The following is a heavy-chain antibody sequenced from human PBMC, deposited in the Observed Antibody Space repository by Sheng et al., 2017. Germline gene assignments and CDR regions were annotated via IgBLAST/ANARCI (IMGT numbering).Heavy chain of an antibody. Sequence: QVQLQESGPGLVKPSQTLSLTCAVSGGSISSGGYYWSWIRQHPGKGLEWIGYIYYSGSTYYNPSLKSRVTISVDTSKNQFSLKLSSVTAADTAVYYCARDQGGYSYGYYHVGGMDVWGQGTTVTV. CDR1: GGSISSGGYY. CDR3: ARDQGGYSYGYYHVGGMDV. V-gene: IGHV4-31*11. J-gene: IGHJ6*02. CDR2: IYYSGST. D-gene: IGHD5-18*01.